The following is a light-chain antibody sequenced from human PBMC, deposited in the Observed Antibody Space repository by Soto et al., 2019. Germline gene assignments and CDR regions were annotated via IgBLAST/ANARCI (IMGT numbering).Light chain of an antibody. V-gene: IGLV1-47*01. J-gene: IGLJ7*01. CDR3: AAWDDSLSGPRV. Sequence: QSVLTQPPSASGTPGQRVTISCSGSSSNIGNFYVYWYQQLPGTAPKLLIYKNNQRPLGVPDRFSGSKSGTSASLAISVLRSEDEADYYCAAWDDSLSGPRVFGGGTKLTVL. CDR2: KNN. CDR1: SSNIGNFY.